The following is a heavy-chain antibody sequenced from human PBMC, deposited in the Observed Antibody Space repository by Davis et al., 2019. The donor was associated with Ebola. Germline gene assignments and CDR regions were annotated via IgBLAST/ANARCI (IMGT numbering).Heavy chain of an antibody. Sequence: MPGGSLRLSCAVYGGSFSGYYWSWIRQPPGKGLEWIGEINHSGSTNYNPSLKSRVTISVDTSKNQFSLKLSSVTAADTAVYYCARTRGLYCSSTSCRPGSRFDPWGQGTLVTVSS. CDR3: ARTRGLYCSSTSCRPGSRFDP. CDR2: INHSGST. D-gene: IGHD2-2*01. CDR1: GGSFSGYY. J-gene: IGHJ5*02. V-gene: IGHV4-34*01.